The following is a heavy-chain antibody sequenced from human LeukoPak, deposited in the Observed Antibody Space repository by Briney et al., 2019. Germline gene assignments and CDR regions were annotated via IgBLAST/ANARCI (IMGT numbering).Heavy chain of an antibody. V-gene: IGHV1-8*03. CDR1: GYTFTSYD. D-gene: IGHD6-19*01. J-gene: IGHJ3*02. CDR3: ARGYIAVAGLDAFDI. CDR2: MNPNSGNT. Sequence: ASVKVSCKASGYTFTSYDINWLRQATGQGLEWMGWMNPNSGNTGYAQKFQDRVTITRNTSISTAYMDLSSLRSEDTAVYYCARGYIAVAGLDAFDIWGQGTMVTVSS.